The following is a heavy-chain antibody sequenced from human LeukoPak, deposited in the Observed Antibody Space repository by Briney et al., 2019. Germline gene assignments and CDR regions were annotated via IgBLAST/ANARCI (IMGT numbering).Heavy chain of an antibody. CDR1: GFTFSNYA. Sequence: PGGSLTLSCAASGFTFSNYAMSWVRQAPRKGLEWVSTISGSGVSTYYADSVKGRFTISRDNSKNTLYLQMNSLRAEDTAVYYCAKDRGSGSPPYYFDYWGQGTLVTVSS. D-gene: IGHD3-10*01. CDR3: AKDRGSGSPPYYFDY. CDR2: ISGSGVST. V-gene: IGHV3-23*01. J-gene: IGHJ4*02.